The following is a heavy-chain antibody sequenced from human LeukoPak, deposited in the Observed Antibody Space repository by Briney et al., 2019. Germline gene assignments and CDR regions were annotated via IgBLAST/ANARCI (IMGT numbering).Heavy chain of an antibody. Sequence: NPSETLSLTCAVYGGSFGGYYWSWIRQPPGKGLEWIGEINHSGSTNYNPSLKSRVTISVDTAKDQFALKLSSVTGADTAVYYCARDSSADAFDIWGQGTMVTVSS. V-gene: IGHV4-34*01. D-gene: IGHD2-15*01. CDR1: GGSFGGYY. CDR3: ARDSSADAFDI. CDR2: INHSGST. J-gene: IGHJ3*02.